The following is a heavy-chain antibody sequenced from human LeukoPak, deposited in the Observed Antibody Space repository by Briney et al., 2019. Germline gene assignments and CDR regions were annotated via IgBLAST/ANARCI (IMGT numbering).Heavy chain of an antibody. CDR3: ASTTPGKLRYFDWF. D-gene: IGHD3-9*01. CDR2: ISGSGDGGSGGIT. CDR1: GFTFSTYA. Sequence: GGSLRLSCAASGFTFSTYAMSWVRQAPGRGLEWVSAISGSGDGGSGGITYYADSVKGRFTISRDNSKNTLYLQMNSLRAEDTAVYYCASTTPGKLRYFDWFWGQGTLVTVSS. V-gene: IGHV3-23*01. J-gene: IGHJ4*02.